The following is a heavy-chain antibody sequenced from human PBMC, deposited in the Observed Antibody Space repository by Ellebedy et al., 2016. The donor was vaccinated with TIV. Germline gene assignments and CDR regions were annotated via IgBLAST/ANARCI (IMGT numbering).Heavy chain of an antibody. CDR3: ARTHYRFGIIDYLDY. J-gene: IGHJ4*02. CDR2: ISAYNGNT. Sequence: AASVKVSCKAYDNSFTRFGFTWVRQAPGQGLEWMGWISAYNGNTKYAQMFQDRFNMTTDTSTKTVYMELRSLRSDDTALYCCARTHYRFGIIDYLDYWGQGTLVTVSS. V-gene: IGHV1-18*04. CDR1: DNSFTRFG. D-gene: IGHD3-10*01.